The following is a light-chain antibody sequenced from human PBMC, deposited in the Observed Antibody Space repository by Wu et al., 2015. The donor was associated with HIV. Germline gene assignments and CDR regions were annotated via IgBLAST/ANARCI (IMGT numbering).Light chain of an antibody. J-gene: IGKJ1*01. CDR3: QQYAKSPWT. CDR1: ESVRSGF. V-gene: IGKV3-20*01. CDR2: DAA. Sequence: ILSCRASESVRSGFLAWYQQKPGQSPTLLAFDAASRATGVPDRFRGSSSATNSHFFLTINRLGAEDSALYFCQQYAKSPWTFGQGTKLEIK.